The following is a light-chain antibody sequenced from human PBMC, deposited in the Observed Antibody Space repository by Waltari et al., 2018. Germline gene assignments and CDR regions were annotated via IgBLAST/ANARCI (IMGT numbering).Light chain of an antibody. Sequence: QAVVTQEPSLTVSPGETVTLTCASSSGPVIDVRFPYWLQQMPGPAPRTPIYYTTVKTMWARARFSGCLSGGRAVLTVSGAQPEDEADYYCLLSFRSGWVFGGGTRLIV. CDR3: LLSFRSGWV. J-gene: IGLJ3*02. CDR2: YTT. CDR1: SGPVIDVRF. V-gene: IGLV7-46*01.